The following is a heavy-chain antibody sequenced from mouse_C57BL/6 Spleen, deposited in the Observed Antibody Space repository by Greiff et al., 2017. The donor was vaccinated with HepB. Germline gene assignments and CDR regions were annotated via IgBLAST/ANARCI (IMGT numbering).Heavy chain of an antibody. CDR1: GYTFTDYY. D-gene: IGHD1-1*01. CDR3: ARYVYYYGSSRAWFAY. CDR2: INPNNGGT. J-gene: IGHJ3*01. V-gene: IGHV1-26*01. Sequence: EVQLQQSGPELVKPGASVKISCKASGYTFTDYYMNWVKQSHGKSLEWIGDINPNNGGTSYNQKFKGKATLTVDKSSSTAYMELRSLKSEDSAVYYCARYVYYYGSSRAWFAYWGQGTLVTVSA.